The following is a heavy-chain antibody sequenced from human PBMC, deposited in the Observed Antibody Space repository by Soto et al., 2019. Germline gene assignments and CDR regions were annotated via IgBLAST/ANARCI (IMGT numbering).Heavy chain of an antibody. J-gene: IGHJ4*02. CDR3: ARLFRDVYNAVEY. Sequence: SETLSLTCTVSGGSISRYHWSWIRQSPGKGLEWIGYTSNSAPTIYNPSLKSRVTISADTSNNQFSLRLSSVTAADTAVYFCARLFRDVYNAVEYWGQGALVTVSS. CDR2: TSNSAPT. V-gene: IGHV4-59*08. CDR1: GGSISRYH. D-gene: IGHD3-3*01.